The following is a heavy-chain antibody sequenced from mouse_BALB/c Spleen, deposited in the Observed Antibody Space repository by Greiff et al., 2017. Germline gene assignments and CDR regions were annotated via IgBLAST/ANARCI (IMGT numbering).Heavy chain of an antibody. Sequence: VMLVESGPGLVKPSQSLSLTCTVTGYSITSDYAWNWIRQFPGNKLEWMGYISYSGSTSYNPSLKSRISITRDTSKNQFFLQLNSVTTEDTATYYCAVYYYGSSGYAMDYWGQGTSVTVSS. CDR2: ISYSGST. J-gene: IGHJ4*01. V-gene: IGHV3-2*02. CDR1: GYSITSDYA. D-gene: IGHD1-1*01. CDR3: AVYYYGSSGYAMDY.